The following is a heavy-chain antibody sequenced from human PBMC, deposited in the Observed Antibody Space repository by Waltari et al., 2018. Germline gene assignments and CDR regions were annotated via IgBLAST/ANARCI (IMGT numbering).Heavy chain of an antibody. V-gene: IGHV4-34*01. Sequence: QVQLQQWGAGLLKPSETLSLTCAVYGGSCSGHSWSWLRQPPGKGLEWVGEINHSGSTNYNPSLKSRVTISVDTSKNQFSLKLSSVTAADTAVYYCATAHSSTSCPRRWGQGTLVTVSS. CDR3: ATAHSSTSCPRR. D-gene: IGHD2-2*01. J-gene: IGHJ4*02. CDR2: INHSGST. CDR1: GGSCSGHS.